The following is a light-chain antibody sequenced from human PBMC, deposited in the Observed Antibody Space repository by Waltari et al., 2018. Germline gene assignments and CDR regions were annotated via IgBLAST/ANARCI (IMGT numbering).Light chain of an antibody. CDR2: DVS. Sequence: QSALTEPASVAGSAGKWIRSHCAGTSSDVGAYNYVSWYQQHPGKAPKLMIYDVSNRPSGISNRFSGSKSGNTASLTISGLQAEDEADYYCSSYTRSAPLGMFGGGTKLTVL. J-gene: IGLJ3*02. CDR1: SSDVGAYNY. CDR3: SSYTRSAPLGM. V-gene: IGLV2-14*03.